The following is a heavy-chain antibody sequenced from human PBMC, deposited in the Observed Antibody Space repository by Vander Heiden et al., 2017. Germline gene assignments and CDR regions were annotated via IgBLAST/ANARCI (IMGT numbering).Heavy chain of an antibody. V-gene: IGHV3-23*01. J-gene: IGHJ4*02. D-gene: IGHD6-13*01. Sequence: EVQLLESGGDLVQPGGSLRLSCVVSGFTFSDYAMNWVRQVPGKGLEWVSVIGADGINKHYVDSVKGRFTISRDNSKNTLYLQMNSLRVEDTAIYYCAKYIARSASRVFDSWGQGTLVTVSS. CDR1: GFTFSDYA. CDR3: AKYIARSASRVFDS. CDR2: IGADGINK.